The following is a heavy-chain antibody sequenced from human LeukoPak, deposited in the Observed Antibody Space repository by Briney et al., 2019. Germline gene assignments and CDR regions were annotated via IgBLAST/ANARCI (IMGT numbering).Heavy chain of an antibody. D-gene: IGHD3-10*01. CDR1: GFTISNYA. CDR3: ARDSTYYYDSGSSGPHYFDN. V-gene: IGHV3-30*01. J-gene: IGHJ4*02. CDR2: ISSGGTYE. Sequence: GKSLRLSCAASGFTISNYAMHWVRQAPGKGLEWVSLISSGGTYEYYADSVKGRFTISRDNSKNTLYLQLNSLRAEDTAVYYCARDSTYYYDSGSSGPHYFDNWGQGTLVTVSS.